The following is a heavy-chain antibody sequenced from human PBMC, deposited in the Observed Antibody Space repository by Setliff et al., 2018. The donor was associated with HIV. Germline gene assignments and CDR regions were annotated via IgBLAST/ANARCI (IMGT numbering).Heavy chain of an antibody. V-gene: IGHV4-59*01. CDR1: GGSISSYY. CDR3: AREIGDGSGTLNAFDI. CDR2: IFYSGST. J-gene: IGHJ3*02. Sequence: KASETLSLTCTVSGGSISSYYWSWIRQPPGKGLECIGYIFYSGSTNYNPSLKSRVTISVDTSKNQFSLKLSSVTAADTAVYYCAREIGDGSGTLNAFDIWGQGTMVTVSS. D-gene: IGHD3-10*01.